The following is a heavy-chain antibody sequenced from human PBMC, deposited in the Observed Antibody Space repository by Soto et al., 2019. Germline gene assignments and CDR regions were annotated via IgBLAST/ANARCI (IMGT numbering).Heavy chain of an antibody. V-gene: IGHV3-23*01. J-gene: IGHJ4*02. CDR3: AKDFWVEYYYDSSGYYGYFDY. CDR1: GFTFSSYA. D-gene: IGHD3-22*01. Sequence: PGGSLRLSCAASGFTFSSYAMSWVRQAPGKGLEWVSAISGSGGSTYYADSVKGRFTISRDNSKNTLYLQMNSLRAEDTAVYYCAKDFWVEYYYDSSGYYGYFDYWGQGTLVTVSS. CDR2: ISGSGGST.